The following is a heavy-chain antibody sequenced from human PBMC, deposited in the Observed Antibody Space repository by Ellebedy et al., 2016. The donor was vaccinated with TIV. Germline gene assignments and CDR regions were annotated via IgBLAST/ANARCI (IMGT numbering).Heavy chain of an antibody. D-gene: IGHD4-17*01. CDR2: IYTASST. Sequence: GGSLRLXXAASGFIVTNNYMSWVRQAPGKGLEWVSVIYTASSTYYADSVKGRFTISRDNAKNSLYLQMNSLSAEDTAVYYCARAVALTTPFENWGQGTLVTVSS. CDR1: GFIVTNNY. CDR3: ARAVALTTPFEN. J-gene: IGHJ4*02. V-gene: IGHV3-53*01.